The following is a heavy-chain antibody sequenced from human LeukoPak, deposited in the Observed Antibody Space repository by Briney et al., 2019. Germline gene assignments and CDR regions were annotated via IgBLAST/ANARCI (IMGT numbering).Heavy chain of an antibody. V-gene: IGHV4-38-2*02. CDR3: TRHPPVPAFENGLDV. CDR2: IYYNGNT. CDR1: GYFISSGYY. D-gene: IGHD2-2*01. Sequence: SETLSLTCTVSGYFISSGYYWGWIRQPPGKGLEWIGSIYYNGNTYYNPSLKSRVTISVDTSKNQFSLRLRSVTAADTAVYYCTRHPPVPAFENGLDVWGQGTTVTVSS. J-gene: IGHJ6*02.